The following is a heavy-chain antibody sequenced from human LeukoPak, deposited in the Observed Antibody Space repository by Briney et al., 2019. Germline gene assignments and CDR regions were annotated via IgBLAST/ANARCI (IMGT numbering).Heavy chain of an antibody. J-gene: IGHJ6*03. CDR2: IYSRDVT. Sequence: PGGSLRLSCAASGFSVSSNSMSWVRQAPGKGLECVPIIYSRDVTSYADSVKDRFTISRDSDKNTLFLQMDSLRSDDTAVYYCARVLAAIALRDYHYVDVWGKGTTVTVSS. V-gene: IGHV3-53*01. CDR1: GFSVSSNS. D-gene: IGHD6-19*01. CDR3: ARVLAAIALRDYHYVDV.